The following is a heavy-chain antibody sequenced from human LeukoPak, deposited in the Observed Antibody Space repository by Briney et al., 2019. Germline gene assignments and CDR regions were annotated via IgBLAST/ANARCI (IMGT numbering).Heavy chain of an antibody. V-gene: IGHV3-23*01. CDR3: AKDENHFWSGYYSNYFDP. CDR1: GITFSTHA. CDR2: ISGSGGST. Sequence: GGSLRLSCAASGITFSTHAMTWVREARGEGLEWVSGISGSGGSTNYADSVKGRFTISRDNSKNTLYLQMNSLRAEDTAVYYCAKDENHFWSGYYSNYFDPWGQGTLVTVSS. J-gene: IGHJ5*02. D-gene: IGHD3-3*02.